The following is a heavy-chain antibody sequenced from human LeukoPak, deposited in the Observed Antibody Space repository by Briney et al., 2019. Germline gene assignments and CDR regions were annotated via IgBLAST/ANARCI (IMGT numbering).Heavy chain of an antibody. V-gene: IGHV4-4*07. CDR3: ARLIWFGEPPYNWFDP. CDR1: GGSISSYY. D-gene: IGHD3-10*01. Sequence: PSETLSLTCAVSGGSISSYYWNWIRQPAGKGLEWIGRIYTSGNTNYNPSLKSRVAMSVDTSKNHFSLNLTSVTAADTAVYYCARLIWFGEPPYNWFDPWGQGTLVTVSS. CDR2: IYTSGNT. J-gene: IGHJ5*02.